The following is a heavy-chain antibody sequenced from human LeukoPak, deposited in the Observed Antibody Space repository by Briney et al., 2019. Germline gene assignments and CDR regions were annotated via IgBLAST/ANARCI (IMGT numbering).Heavy chain of an antibody. D-gene: IGHD1-26*01. CDR1: GFLVSSHY. CDR2: IYSGGST. Sequence: GGSLRLSCAASGFLVSSHYMNWVRQAPGKGAEWVSVIYSGGSTYYADSVKGRFTVFRHNSKNTLFLQMNSLRAEDTAVYYCAGIVGATDAFDIWGQGTMVTVSS. CDR3: AGIVGATDAFDI. V-gene: IGHV3-53*04. J-gene: IGHJ3*02.